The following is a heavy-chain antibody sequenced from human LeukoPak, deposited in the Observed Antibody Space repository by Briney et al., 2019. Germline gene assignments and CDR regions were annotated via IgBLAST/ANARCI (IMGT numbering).Heavy chain of an antibody. J-gene: IGHJ4*02. CDR2: IYTSGRT. V-gene: IGHV4-38-2*02. D-gene: IGHD2-2*02. CDR1: GYSISSGYY. CDR3: ARGRYIFHY. Sequence: SETLSLTCTVSGYSISSGYYWGWIRQPPGKGLEWIGRIYTSGRTNYNPSLKSRVTISLDTSKNQFSLQLNSVTAADTAVYYCARGRYIFHYWGQGTLVTVSS.